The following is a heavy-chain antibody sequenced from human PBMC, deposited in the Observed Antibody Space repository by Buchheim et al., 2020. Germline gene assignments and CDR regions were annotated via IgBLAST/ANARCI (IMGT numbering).Heavy chain of an antibody. CDR1: GGSISSSNW. D-gene: IGHD6-19*01. Sequence: QVQLQESGPGLVKPSGTLSLTCAVSGGSISSSNWWSWVRQPPGKGLEWFGEIYHSGSPTYNPSLKSRVTISVAQSQNQFSLKLSSVTAADTAVYYCARGVIRVAGTGIDYWGQGTL. J-gene: IGHJ4*02. CDR3: ARGVIRVAGTGIDY. V-gene: IGHV4-4*02. CDR2: IYHSGSP.